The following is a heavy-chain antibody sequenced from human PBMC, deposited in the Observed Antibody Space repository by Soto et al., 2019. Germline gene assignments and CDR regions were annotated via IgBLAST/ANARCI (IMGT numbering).Heavy chain of an antibody. V-gene: IGHV4-61*01. CDR1: GGSVSSGSYY. CDR2: IYYSGST. Sequence: QVQLQESGPGLVKPSETLSLTCTVSGGSVSSGSYYWSWIRQPPGKGLEWIGYIYYSGSTNHNPPPKRRVTISVDTSRNQFSLKLTSVNAADTAVYYCARADTAMVIFDYWGQGTLVTVSS. J-gene: IGHJ4*02. CDR3: ARADTAMVIFDY. D-gene: IGHD5-18*01.